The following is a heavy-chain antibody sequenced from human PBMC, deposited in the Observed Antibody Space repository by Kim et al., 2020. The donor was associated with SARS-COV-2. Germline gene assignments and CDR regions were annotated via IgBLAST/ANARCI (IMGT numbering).Heavy chain of an antibody. CDR1: GGSISSSSYY. CDR2: IYYSGST. J-gene: IGHJ4*02. D-gene: IGHD6-13*01. CDR3: ARPLYSNSWTFDY. V-gene: IGHV4-39*01. Sequence: SETLSLTCTVYGGSISSSSYYWGWIRQPPGKGLEWIGSIYYSGSTYYNPSLKSRVTISVDTSKNQFSLKLSSVTAADTAVYYCARPLYSNSWTFDYWGQGTLVTVSS.